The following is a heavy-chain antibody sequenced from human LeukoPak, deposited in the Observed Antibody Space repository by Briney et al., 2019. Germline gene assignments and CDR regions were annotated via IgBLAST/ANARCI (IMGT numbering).Heavy chain of an antibody. Sequence: GGSLRLSCAASGFTFSDYYMSWIRQAPGKGLEWVSYISSSGSTIYYADSVKGRFTISRGNAKNSLYLQMNSLRAEDTAVYYCARDKDYILWFDPWGQGTLVTVSS. V-gene: IGHV3-11*01. CDR2: ISSSGSTI. D-gene: IGHD4-11*01. J-gene: IGHJ5*02. CDR3: ARDKDYILWFDP. CDR1: GFTFSDYY.